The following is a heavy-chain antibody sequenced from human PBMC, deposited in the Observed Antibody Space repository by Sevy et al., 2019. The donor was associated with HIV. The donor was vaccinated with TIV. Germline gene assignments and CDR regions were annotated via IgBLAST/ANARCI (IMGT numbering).Heavy chain of an antibody. J-gene: IGHJ4*02. D-gene: IGHD3-10*01. CDR2: IKSKTDGGTT. CDR1: GFTFSNAW. CDR3: TTEITMVRGPFDC. V-gene: IGHV3-15*01. Sequence: GGSLRLSCAASGFTFSNAWMSWVRQAPGKGLEWVGRIKSKTDGGTTDYAAPVKGRFTISRDDSKTTLYLQMNSLKPEDTAVYYCTTEITMVRGPFDCWGQGTLVTVSS.